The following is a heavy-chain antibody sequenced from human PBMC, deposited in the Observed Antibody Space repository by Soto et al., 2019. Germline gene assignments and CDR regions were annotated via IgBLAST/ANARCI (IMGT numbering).Heavy chain of an antibody. D-gene: IGHD5-18*01. V-gene: IGHV3-11*01. CDR3: ASRLRDSYGYLY. CDR2: ISSSGSTI. Sequence: QVQLVESGGDLVKPGGSLRLSCAASRFTFSDYYMSWIRQAPGKGLEWVSYISSSGSTIYYADSVKGRFTISRDNAKNSLYLQMNSLRAEDTPVYYCASRLRDSYGYLYWGQGTLVTVSS. J-gene: IGHJ4*02. CDR1: RFTFSDYY.